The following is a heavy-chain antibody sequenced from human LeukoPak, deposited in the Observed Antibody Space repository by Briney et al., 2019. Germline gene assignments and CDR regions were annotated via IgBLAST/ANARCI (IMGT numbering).Heavy chain of an antibody. CDR1: GFTFSSYW. D-gene: IGHD4-17*01. CDR2: INSDGSST. CDR3: ASIWVTTRGGVSDY. V-gene: IGHV3-74*01. Sequence: PGGSLRLSCAASGFTFSSYWMHWVRQAPGKGLVWVSRINSDGSSTSYADSVKGRFTISRDNAKNTLYLHMNSLRAEDTAVYYCASIWVTTRGGVSDYWGQGTLVTVSS. J-gene: IGHJ4*02.